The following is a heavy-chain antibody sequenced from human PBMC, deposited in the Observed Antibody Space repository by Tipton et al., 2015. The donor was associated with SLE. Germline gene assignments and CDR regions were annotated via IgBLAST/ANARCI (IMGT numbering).Heavy chain of an antibody. CDR3: ATEGGNWFDP. J-gene: IGHJ5*02. V-gene: IGHV4-39*07. D-gene: IGHD2-15*01. CDR1: GDSISSSSYY. CDR2: IYYNGST. Sequence: TLSLTCTVSGDSISSSSYYWGWIRQPPGKGLEWIGSIYYNGSTYYNPSLKSRVTISVDTSKNQFSLKLSSVTAADTAVYYCATEGGNWFDPWGQGILVTVSS.